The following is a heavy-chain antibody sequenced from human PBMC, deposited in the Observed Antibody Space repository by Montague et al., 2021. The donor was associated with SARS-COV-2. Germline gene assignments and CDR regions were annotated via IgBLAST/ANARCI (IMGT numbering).Heavy chain of an antibody. CDR3: ARADCWSGDLYFDY. CDR1: GGSISSGGYY. V-gene: IGHV4-61*02. CDR2: IYTSGST. J-gene: IGHJ4*02. D-gene: IGHD3-3*01. Sequence: TLSLTCTVSGGSISSGGYYWSWIRQPAGKELEWIGRIYTSGSTNYNPSLKSRVTISVDTSKNQFSLKLSSVTAADTAVYYCARADCWSGDLYFDYWGPGTLVTVSS.